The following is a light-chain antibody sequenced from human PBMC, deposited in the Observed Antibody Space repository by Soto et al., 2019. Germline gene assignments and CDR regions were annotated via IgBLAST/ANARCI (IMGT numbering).Light chain of an antibody. V-gene: IGLV3-25*03. CDR1: AVSKQY. CDR3: QSADSSGTYVV. J-gene: IGLJ2*01. CDR2: KDR. Sequence: SYELRQPPSVSVSPGQTARITCSGDAVSKQYVYWYQQMPGQDPVLVICKDRERPSGIPERFSGSSSGTTVTLTITGVQAEDEADYYCQSADSSGTYVVFGGGTKVTVL.